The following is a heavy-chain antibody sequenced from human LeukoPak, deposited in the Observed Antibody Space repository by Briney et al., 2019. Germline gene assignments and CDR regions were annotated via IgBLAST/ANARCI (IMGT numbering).Heavy chain of an antibody. CDR1: GGTFSRYT. CDR2: IIPILGIA. D-gene: IGHD3-22*01. Sequence: SVKVSCKASGGTFSRYTISWVRQAPGQGLEWMGRIIPILGIANYAQKLQGRVTITADKSTSTAYMELSSLRSEDTAVYYCARGDDSSGYYHFDYWGQGTLVTVSS. CDR3: ARGDDSSGYYHFDY. V-gene: IGHV1-69*02. J-gene: IGHJ4*02.